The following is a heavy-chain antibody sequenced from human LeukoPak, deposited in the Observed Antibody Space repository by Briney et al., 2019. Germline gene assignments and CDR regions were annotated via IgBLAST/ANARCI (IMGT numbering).Heavy chain of an antibody. J-gene: IGHJ4*02. CDR1: GGTISSSSYY. CDR2: IYYSGST. V-gene: IGHV4-39*07. D-gene: IGHD3-22*01. CDR3: ARDQTYYYDSSGYTVSFDY. Sequence: SETLSLTCTVSGGTISSSSYYWGWIRQPPGKGLEWIGSIYYSGSTYYNPSLKSRVTISVDTSKNQFSLKLSSVTAADTAVYYCARDQTYYYDSSGYTVSFDYWGQGTLVTVSS.